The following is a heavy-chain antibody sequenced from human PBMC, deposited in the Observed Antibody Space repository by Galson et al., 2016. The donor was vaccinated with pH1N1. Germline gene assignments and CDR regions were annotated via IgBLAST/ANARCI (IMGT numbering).Heavy chain of an antibody. V-gene: IGHV1-18*01. CDR2: MSAYNGNT. Sequence: SVKVSCKASGYTFTNYGITWVRQAPGQGLEWMAWMSAYNGNTNYAQKFQGRVTMATDTSTNTAYMELRNLTSDDTAVYYCARDVRISLWLPDFWGQGTLVTGSS. CDR3: ARDVRISLWLPDF. J-gene: IGHJ4*02. CDR1: GYTFTNYG. D-gene: IGHD5-18*01.